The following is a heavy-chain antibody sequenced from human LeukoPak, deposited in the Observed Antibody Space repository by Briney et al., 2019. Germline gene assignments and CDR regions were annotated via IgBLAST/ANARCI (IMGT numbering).Heavy chain of an antibody. CDR1: GYTFTSYY. CDR3: AKDTLGYCSGGICYNY. D-gene: IGHD2-15*01. Sequence: ASVKVSCKASGYTFTSYYMHWVRQAPGQGLEWMGIINPSGGSTSYAQKFQGRVTMTRDTSTSTVYMELSSLRSEDTAVYYCAKDTLGYCSGGICYNYWGQGTLVTVSS. J-gene: IGHJ4*02. V-gene: IGHV1-46*01. CDR2: INPSGGST.